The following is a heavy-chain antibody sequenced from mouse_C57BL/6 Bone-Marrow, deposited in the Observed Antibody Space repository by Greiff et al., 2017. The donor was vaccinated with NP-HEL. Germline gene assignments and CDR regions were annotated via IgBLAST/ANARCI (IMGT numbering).Heavy chain of an antibody. CDR2: ISDGGSYT. Sequence: EVQLVESGGGLVKPGGSLKLSCAASGFTFSSYAMSWVRQTPEKRLEWVATISDGGSYTYYPDNVKGRFTISRDNAKNNLYLQMSHLKSEDTAMSYCAREGETITTVVGFDYWGQGTTLTVSS. CDR3: AREGETITTVVGFDY. V-gene: IGHV5-4*01. CDR1: GFTFSSYA. D-gene: IGHD1-1*01. J-gene: IGHJ2*01.